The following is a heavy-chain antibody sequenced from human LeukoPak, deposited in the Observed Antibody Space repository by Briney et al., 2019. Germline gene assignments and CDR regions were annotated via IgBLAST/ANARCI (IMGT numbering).Heavy chain of an antibody. V-gene: IGHV1-2*02. CDR1: GYTFTGYY. CDR2: INPNSGGT. D-gene: IGHD3-3*01. CDR3: ARTNGERITIFGVVTSYYYYMDV. J-gene: IGHJ6*03. Sequence: ASVKVSCKASGYTFTGYYMHWVRQAPGQGLEWMGWINPNSGGTNYAQKFQGRVTMTRDTSISTAYMELSRLRSDDTAVYYGARTNGERITIFGVVTSYYYYMDVWGKGTTVTVSS.